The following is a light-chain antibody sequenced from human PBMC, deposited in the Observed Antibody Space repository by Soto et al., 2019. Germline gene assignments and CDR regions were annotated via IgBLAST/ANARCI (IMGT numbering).Light chain of an antibody. J-gene: IGLJ1*01. V-gene: IGLV2-14*03. CDR3: SSYTSTSSYV. Sequence: QSALTQPASVSGSPGQSITVSCTGTSSDVGGYNSVSWYQQHPGKPPKLIIYEVSNRPSGVSDRFSGSKSGNTASLTISGLQAEDEADYYCSSYTSTSSYVFATGTTVTVL. CDR1: SSDVGGYNS. CDR2: EVS.